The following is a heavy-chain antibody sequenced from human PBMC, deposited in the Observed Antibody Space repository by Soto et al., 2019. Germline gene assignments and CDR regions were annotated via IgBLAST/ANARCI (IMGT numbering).Heavy chain of an antibody. CDR2: NSWKSDHI. V-gene: IGHV3-9*02. Sequence: EVQLVESGGGLVQPGGSLRLSCVASEFSSDDYTLHWVRQVPGKGLEWISGNSWKSDHIDYADSVKGRFTISKDNAKNSLYLRMSSLRAEDTALYYCVRNRDDSKSGGDAFDIWGQWTMVTVSS. CDR3: VRNRDDSKSGGDAFDI. J-gene: IGHJ3*02. CDR1: EFSSDDYT. D-gene: IGHD3-22*01.